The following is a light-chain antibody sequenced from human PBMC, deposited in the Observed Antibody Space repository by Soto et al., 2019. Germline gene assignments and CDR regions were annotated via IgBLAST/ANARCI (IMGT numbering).Light chain of an antibody. Sequence: APSTLSASPGERATLSCRASQTINNTVAWYQLKDGQFPRLVIYGASTRATDIPARFSGSGSVTEFTLTISSLQSEDFAEYHCQQYNKWPQTFGQGTKVDI. CDR2: GAS. J-gene: IGKJ1*01. CDR1: QTINNT. CDR3: QQYNKWPQT. V-gene: IGKV3-15*01.